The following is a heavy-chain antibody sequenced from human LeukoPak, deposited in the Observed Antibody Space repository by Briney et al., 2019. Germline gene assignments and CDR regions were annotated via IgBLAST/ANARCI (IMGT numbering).Heavy chain of an antibody. J-gene: IGHJ6*03. CDR3: AKDGISTTWYDYYYYMDV. V-gene: IGHV1-2*02. CDR1: VYTFTGYY. Sequence: ASVTVSCKASVYTFTGYYMHWVRQAPGQGLEWMGWINPKSGDSNYAQKFQGRVTLTSDTSISTAYMELNSLTPDDTAMYYCAKDGISTTWYDYYYYMDVWGQGTTVTVS. D-gene: IGHD2-2*01. CDR2: INPKSGDS.